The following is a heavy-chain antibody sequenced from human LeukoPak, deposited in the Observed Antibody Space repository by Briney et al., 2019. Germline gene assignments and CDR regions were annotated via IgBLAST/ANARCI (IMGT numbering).Heavy chain of an antibody. CDR2: FSPGDGET. D-gene: IGHD3-16*02. J-gene: IGHJ3*02. V-gene: IGHV1-24*01. CDR1: GYSLTELS. Sequence: EASVKVSCKVSGYSLTELSMHWVRQAPGKGLEWVGGFSPGDGETIYAQRFQGRVTMTVATSTDTAYMELRSLTYEDTAVYYCATRLGEFSSRDAFNIWGQGTMVTVSS. CDR3: ATRLGEFSSRDAFNI.